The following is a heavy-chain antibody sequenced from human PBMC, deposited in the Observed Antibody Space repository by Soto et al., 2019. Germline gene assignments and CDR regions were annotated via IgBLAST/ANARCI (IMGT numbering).Heavy chain of an antibody. J-gene: IGHJ4*02. CDR3: ASYDFWSGYYHY. CDR1: GGSISSYY. D-gene: IGHD3-3*01. Sequence: SETLSLTCTVSGGSISSYYWSWIRQPPGKGLEWIGYIYYSGSTNYNPSLKSRVTISVDTSKNQFSLKLSSVTAADTAVYYCASYDFWSGYYHYRGQGTLVTVPS. CDR2: IYYSGST. V-gene: IGHV4-59*01.